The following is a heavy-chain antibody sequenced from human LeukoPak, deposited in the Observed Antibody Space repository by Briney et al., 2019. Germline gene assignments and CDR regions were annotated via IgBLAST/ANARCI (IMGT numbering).Heavy chain of an antibody. CDR1: GFTFSSYE. CDR3: ARGENDYDILTGYYIRTYYLDY. J-gene: IGHJ4*02. CDR2: MRSSGTAI. V-gene: IGHV3-48*03. Sequence: GGSLRLSCAASGFTFSSYEMNWVRQAPGKGLEWVSYMRSSGTAIYYADSVKGRFTISRDNAKNSLYLLMNSLRAEDTAVYYCARGENDYDILTGYYIRTYYLDYWGQGTLVTVSS. D-gene: IGHD3-9*01.